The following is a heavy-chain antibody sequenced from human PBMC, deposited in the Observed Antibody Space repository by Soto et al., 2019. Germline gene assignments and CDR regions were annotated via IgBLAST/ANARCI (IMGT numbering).Heavy chain of an antibody. V-gene: IGHV3-33*01. J-gene: IGHJ6*01. D-gene: IGHD1-1*01. Sequence: GGSLRLSCAASGFTFSSYGMHWVRQAPGKGLEWVAVIWYDGSNKYYADSVKGRFTISRDNSKNTLYLQMNSLRAEDTAVYYCARRWKLHLYGMDFCGQGTTVTVSS. CDR1: GFTFSSYG. CDR3: ARRWKLHLYGMDF. CDR2: IWYDGSNK.